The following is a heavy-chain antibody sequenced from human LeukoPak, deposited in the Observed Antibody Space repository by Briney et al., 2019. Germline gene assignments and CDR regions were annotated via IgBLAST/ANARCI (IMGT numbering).Heavy chain of an antibody. CDR1: GYTFTSYG. CDR3: AGARVSRFDP. Sequence: ASVKVSCKASGYTFTSYGISWVRQAPGKGLEWMGWINPNSGGTNYAQKFQGRVTMTRDTSISTAYMELSRLRSDDTAVYYCAGARVSRFDPWGQGTLVTVSS. V-gene: IGHV1-2*02. CDR2: INPNSGGT. D-gene: IGHD6-13*01. J-gene: IGHJ5*02.